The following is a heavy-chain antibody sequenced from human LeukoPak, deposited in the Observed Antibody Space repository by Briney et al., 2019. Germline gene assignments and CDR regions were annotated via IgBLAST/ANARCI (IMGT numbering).Heavy chain of an antibody. Sequence: SETLSLTCTVSGGSISSGGYYWSWIRQHPGKGLEWIGYSYYSGSTYYNPSLKRRVTISVDTSKNPFSLKLSSVTAADTAVYYCARERRIAAAGTFDYWGQGTLVTVSS. CDR2: SYYSGST. V-gene: IGHV4-31*03. CDR1: GGSISSGGYY. CDR3: ARERRIAAAGTFDY. J-gene: IGHJ4*02. D-gene: IGHD6-13*01.